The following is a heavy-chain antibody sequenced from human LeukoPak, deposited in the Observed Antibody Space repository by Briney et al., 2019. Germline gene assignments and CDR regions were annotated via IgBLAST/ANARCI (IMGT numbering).Heavy chain of an antibody. CDR3: AREGGGPRWPAA. CDR1: DRSFSSYD. CDR2: FIISGSS. Sequence: SDLLSFTCTVPDRSFSSYDSSGSRKPAGKGLKWMGRFIISGSSNCIPSLLSRVAMSVDTSKHQFSLNLGDVTAADTAAYYCAREGGGPRWPAAWGQGTLVTVSS. D-gene: IGHD2-15*01. V-gene: IGHV4-4*07. J-gene: IGHJ5*02.